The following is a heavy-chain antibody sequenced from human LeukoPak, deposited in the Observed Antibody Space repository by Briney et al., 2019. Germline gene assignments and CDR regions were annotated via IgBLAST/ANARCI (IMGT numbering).Heavy chain of an antibody. CDR3: ARLPYYYYYMDV. V-gene: IGHV4-4*07. J-gene: IGHJ6*03. Sequence: PSETLSLTCTVSSGSIGSYYWSWIRQPAGKRLEWIGRIYTSGSTNYNPSLKSRVTMSVDTSKNQFSLKPSSVTAADTAVYYCARLPYYYYYMDVWGKGTTVTVSS. CDR1: SGSIGSYY. CDR2: IYTSGST.